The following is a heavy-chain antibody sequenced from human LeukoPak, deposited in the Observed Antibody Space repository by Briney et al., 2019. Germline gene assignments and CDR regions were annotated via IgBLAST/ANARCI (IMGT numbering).Heavy chain of an antibody. CDR1: GFTFSSYA. D-gene: IGHD2-2*01. CDR3: AKSRVEYQLLWWFDP. CDR2: ISGSGGST. J-gene: IGHJ5*02. Sequence: PGGSLRLSCAASGFTFSSYAMSWVRQAPGKGLEWVSAISGSGGSTYYADSVKGRFTISRDNSKNTLYLQMNSLRAEDTAVYYCAKSRVEYQLLWWFDPWGQGTLVTVSS. V-gene: IGHV3-23*01.